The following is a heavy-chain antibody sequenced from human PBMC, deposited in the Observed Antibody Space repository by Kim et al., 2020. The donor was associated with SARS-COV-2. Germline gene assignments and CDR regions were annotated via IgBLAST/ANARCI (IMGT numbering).Heavy chain of an antibody. CDR3: AKDYYVSSTGYEAY. Sequence: GGSLRLSCAASGFTFSTYSMTWVRQAPGKGLEWVSGINGAGGSTFYADSVKGRFTISRDDSENTLYLQMNSLRAEDTAIYYCAKDYYVSSTGYEAYWGKG. CDR2: INGAGGST. J-gene: IGHJ4*02. D-gene: IGHD3-10*01. V-gene: IGHV3-23*01. CDR1: GFTFSTYS.